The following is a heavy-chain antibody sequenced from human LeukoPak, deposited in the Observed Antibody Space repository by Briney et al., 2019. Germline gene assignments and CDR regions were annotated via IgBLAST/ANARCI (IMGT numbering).Heavy chain of an antibody. D-gene: IGHD3-22*01. J-gene: IGHJ4*02. CDR3: ARNEGVLYYYDSSGYYLDY. Sequence: GASVKVSCKASGYTFTGYYMHWVRQAPGQGLEWMGWINPNSGGTNYAQKFQGRVTMTRDTSISTAYMELSRLRSDDTAVYYCARNEGVLYYYDSSGYYLDYWGQGTLVTVS. CDR2: INPNSGGT. CDR1: GYTFTGYY. V-gene: IGHV1-2*02.